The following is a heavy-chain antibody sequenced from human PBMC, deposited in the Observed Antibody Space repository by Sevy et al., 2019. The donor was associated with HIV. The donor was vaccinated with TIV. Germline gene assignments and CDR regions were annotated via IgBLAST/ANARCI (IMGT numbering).Heavy chain of an antibody. Sequence: SETLSLTCTDSGGSISGYYWSWIRQPPGKGLEWIGYISHSGSTDYNPSLKSRVTISVDTSKNQFSLKLNSVTAADTAVYYCARASWFGELGNYLDYWGQRTLVTVSS. J-gene: IGHJ4*02. V-gene: IGHV4-59*13. CDR3: ARASWFGELGNYLDY. CDR1: GGSISGYY. D-gene: IGHD3-10*01. CDR2: ISHSGST.